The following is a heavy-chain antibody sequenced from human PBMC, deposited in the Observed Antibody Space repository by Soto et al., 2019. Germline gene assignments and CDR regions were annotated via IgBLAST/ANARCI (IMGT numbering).Heavy chain of an antibody. D-gene: IGHD3-3*01. CDR3: ARRYDFWSGYIYDYDMDV. V-gene: IGHV4-59*08. J-gene: IGHJ6*03. Sequence: QVQLQESGPGLVKPSETLSLTCTVSGGSISSYYWSWIRQPPGKGLEWIGDIYYSGSTNYNPSLKSRVTRAVDTSKNQFSLKLSSVTAADTAVYYCARRYDFWSGYIYDYDMDVWGKGTTVTVSS. CDR1: GGSISSYY. CDR2: IYYSGST.